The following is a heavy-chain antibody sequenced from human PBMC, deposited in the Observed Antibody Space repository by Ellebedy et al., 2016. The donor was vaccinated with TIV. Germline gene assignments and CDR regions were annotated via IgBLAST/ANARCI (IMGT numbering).Heavy chain of an antibody. V-gene: IGHV3-49*03. J-gene: IGHJ3*02. CDR2: IRSRAYSGTT. Sequence: GGSLRLSCPVSGLIFGDYAMSWFRQAPGKGLEWVGFIRSRAYSGTTEYAASVKGRFTISRDDSKSIAYLQMTTLKGEDTAVYYCTSVVGSDGAFDIWGQGTMVTVSS. CDR3: TSVVGSDGAFDI. CDR1: GLIFGDYA. D-gene: IGHD1-26*01.